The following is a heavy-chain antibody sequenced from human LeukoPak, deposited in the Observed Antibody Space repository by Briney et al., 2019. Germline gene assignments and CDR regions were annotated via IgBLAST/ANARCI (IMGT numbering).Heavy chain of an antibody. Sequence: PGGSLRLSCAASGFTFSSYWMSWVRQAPGKGLEWVANIKQDGSEKYYVDSVKGRFTISRDNAKNSLYLQMNSLRAEDTAVYYCARSMYYYDSSGYLNWFDPWGQGTLVTVSS. V-gene: IGHV3-7*01. CDR2: IKQDGSEK. CDR1: GFTFSSYW. D-gene: IGHD3-22*01. CDR3: ARSMYYYDSSGYLNWFDP. J-gene: IGHJ5*02.